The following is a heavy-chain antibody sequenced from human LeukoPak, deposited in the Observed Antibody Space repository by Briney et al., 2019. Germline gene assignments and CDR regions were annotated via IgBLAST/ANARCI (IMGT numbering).Heavy chain of an antibody. CDR3: AKRVLDPTVWGHHWFDP. J-gene: IGHJ5*02. Sequence: GGSLRLSCAASGFTFSNYAMNWVRQAPGKGLEWVSGITVRGSAYYSDSVKGRFTVSRDNSKNTVYLHMNSLRAEHTAVYYCAKRVLDPTVWGHHWFDPWGQGTMVTVSS. CDR1: GFTFSNYA. CDR2: ITVRGSA. V-gene: IGHV3-23*01. D-gene: IGHD7-27*01.